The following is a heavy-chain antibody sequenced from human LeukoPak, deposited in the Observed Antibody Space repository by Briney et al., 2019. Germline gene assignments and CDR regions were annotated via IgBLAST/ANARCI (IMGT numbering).Heavy chain of an antibody. J-gene: IGHJ5*02. CDR3: ARSSDCGGDCLNWFDP. V-gene: IGHV5-51*01. D-gene: IGHD2-21*02. CDR1: GSIFTSYW. CDR2: IYPGDSDT. Sequence: GESLQISCKGSGSIFTSYWIGWVRQVPGKGLEWMGIIYPGDSDTRYSPSFQGQVTISADKSISTAYLQWSSLKASDTAMYYCARSSDCGGDCLNWFDPWGQGTLVTVSS.